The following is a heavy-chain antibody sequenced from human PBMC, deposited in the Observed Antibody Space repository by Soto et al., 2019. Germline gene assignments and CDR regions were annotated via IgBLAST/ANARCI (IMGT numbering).Heavy chain of an antibody. CDR1: GYTFTSYD. Sequence: GASVKVSCKASGYTFTSYDINWVRQATGQGLEWMGWMNPNSGNTGYAQKFQGRVTMTRNTSISTAYMELSSLRSEDTAVYYCARVAAYYDFWSGRQPVDPWGQGTLVTSPQ. CDR3: ARVAAYYDFWSGRQPVDP. J-gene: IGHJ5*02. V-gene: IGHV1-8*01. D-gene: IGHD3-3*01. CDR2: MNPNSGNT.